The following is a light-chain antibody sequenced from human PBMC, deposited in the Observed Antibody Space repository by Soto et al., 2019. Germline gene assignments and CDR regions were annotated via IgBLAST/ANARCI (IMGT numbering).Light chain of an antibody. CDR1: QSVNNNY. J-gene: IGKJ2*01. CDR3: PQYGNPQYI. Sequence: EIVLTQSPGTLSLSPGEGGTLSCRASQSVNNNYLAWYQQKPGQAPRILIYGASNRATGIPDRFSGSGSGADFTLTISRLEPEDFAVYYCPQYGNPQYIFGQGTKLEIK. CDR2: GAS. V-gene: IGKV3-20*01.